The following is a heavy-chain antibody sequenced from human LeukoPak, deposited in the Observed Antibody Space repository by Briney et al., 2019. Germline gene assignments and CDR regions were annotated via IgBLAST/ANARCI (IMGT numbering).Heavy chain of an antibody. CDR2: IYYSGHT. J-gene: IGHJ5*02. V-gene: IGHV4-59*12. CDR1: GGSISGYY. Sequence: SETLSLTCTVSGGSISGYYWSWIRQHPGEGLELIGFIYYSGHTYYNPSLKSRVSISLDASKSQISLKLSSATAADTAIYYCATIRTGANWYDPWGQGTLVTVSS. CDR3: ATIRTGANWYDP. D-gene: IGHD1-1*01.